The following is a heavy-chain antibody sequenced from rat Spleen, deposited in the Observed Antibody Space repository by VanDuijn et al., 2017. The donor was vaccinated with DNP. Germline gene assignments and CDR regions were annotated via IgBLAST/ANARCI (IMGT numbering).Heavy chain of an antibody. CDR3: ARSSSILDYLNY. CDR2: VSYSGST. V-gene: IGHV3-1*01. D-gene: IGHD1-6*01. CDR1: GYSITSDY. J-gene: IGHJ2*01. Sequence: EVQLQESGPGLVKPSQSLSLTCSVTGYSITSDYWGWIRKFPGNKMEWIGHVSYSGSTSYKPSLKSRISITRDTSKNQLFLQLKSVTTEDKATYYCARSSSILDYLNYWGQGVMVTVSS.